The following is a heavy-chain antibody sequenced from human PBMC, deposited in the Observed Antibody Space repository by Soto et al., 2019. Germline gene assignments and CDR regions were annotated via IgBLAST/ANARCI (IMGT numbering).Heavy chain of an antibody. J-gene: IGHJ4*01. CDR1: GYTFTSYG. Sequence: GASVKVSCKASGYTFTSYGISCVRPAPGQGPEWMGWISAYNGNTNYAQKLQGRVTMTTDTSTSTAYMELRSLRSDDTAVYYCARGGGETYYDILTGFPSFDYWGHGTLVTVSS. D-gene: IGHD3-9*01. CDR3: ARGGGETYYDILTGFPSFDY. CDR2: ISAYNGNT. V-gene: IGHV1-18*01.